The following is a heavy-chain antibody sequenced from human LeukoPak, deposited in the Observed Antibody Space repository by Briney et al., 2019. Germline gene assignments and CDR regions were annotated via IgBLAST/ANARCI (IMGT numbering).Heavy chain of an antibody. CDR1: GFTFDVFG. D-gene: IGHD6-19*01. Sequence: GGSLRLSCAASGFTFDVFGMSWARPAPGGGVEWVSGITWVGGSTGYADSVKGRSTISRDNARNFLYLQLTSLRAEDTALYSGAKTVSSAGWSDDAFDIWGQGTMVTVSS. CDR2: ITWVGGST. CDR3: AKTVSSAGWSDDAFDI. J-gene: IGHJ3*02. V-gene: IGHV3-20*04.